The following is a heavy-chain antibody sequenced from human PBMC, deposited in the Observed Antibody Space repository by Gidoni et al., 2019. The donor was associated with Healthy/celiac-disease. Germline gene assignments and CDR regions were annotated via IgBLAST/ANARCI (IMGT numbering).Heavy chain of an antibody. J-gene: IGHJ5*02. CDR2: IDTSGST. CDR3: ARGTMNWFDP. D-gene: IGHD1-1*01. CDR1: GGSISSGSYY. Sequence: QVQLQESGPGLVKPSQTLYLPCPVSGGSISSGSYYWSWIRQPAGKGLEWIGRIDTSGSTNDNPSRKSRVTISVDTSKNQFSLKLSSGTAADTAVYYCARGTMNWFDPWGQGTLVTVAS. V-gene: IGHV4-61*02.